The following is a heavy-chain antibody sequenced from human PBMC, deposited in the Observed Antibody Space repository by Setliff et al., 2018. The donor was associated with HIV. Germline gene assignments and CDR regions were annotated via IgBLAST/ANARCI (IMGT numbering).Heavy chain of an antibody. J-gene: IGHJ4*02. CDR2: INWNGGSR. D-gene: IGHD3-22*01. CDR3: ARAYNVYDYRFDSSGYDY. CDR1: GFTFDDYG. V-gene: IGHV3-20*04. Sequence: GGSLRLSCAASGFTFDDYGLSWVRQAPGKGLEWVSGINWNGGSRGYADSVKGRFTIFRDNAKNSLYLQMNSLRAEDTALYYCARAYNVYDYRFDSSGYDYWGQGTLVTVSS.